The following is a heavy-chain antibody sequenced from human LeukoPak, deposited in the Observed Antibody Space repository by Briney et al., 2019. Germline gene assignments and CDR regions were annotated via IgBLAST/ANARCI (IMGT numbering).Heavy chain of an antibody. CDR1: GGTFSSYA. CDR3: ASSSQVGATPFDY. V-gene: IGHV1-69*13. Sequence: ASVKVSCKASGGTFSSYAISWVRQAPGQWLEWMGGIIPIFGTANYAQKFQGRVTITADESTSTAYMELSSLRSEDTAVYYCASSSQVGATPFDYWGQGTLVTVSS. J-gene: IGHJ4*02. D-gene: IGHD1-26*01. CDR2: IIPIFGTA.